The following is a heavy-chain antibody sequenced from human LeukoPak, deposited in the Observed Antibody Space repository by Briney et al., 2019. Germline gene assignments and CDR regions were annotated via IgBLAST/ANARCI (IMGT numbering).Heavy chain of an antibody. CDR1: GFSVSNYY. V-gene: IGHV3-66*03. CDR2: IRDSGET. CDR3: ARDRAATQDWVEFDP. J-gene: IGHJ5*02. Sequence: GGSLRLSCAISGFSVSNYYMSWVRQAPGKGLEWVSLIRDSGETFYADSVEGRFTISRDNSKNTMYLQMNWLRVEDTAVYFCARDRAATQDWVEFDPWGQGTLVTASS. D-gene: IGHD2-15*01.